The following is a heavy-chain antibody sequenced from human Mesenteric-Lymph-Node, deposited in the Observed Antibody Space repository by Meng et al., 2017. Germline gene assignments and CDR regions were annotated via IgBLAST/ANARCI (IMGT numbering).Heavy chain of an antibody. CDR3: ARGIYDILTGYYETPGYFDY. D-gene: IGHD3-9*01. CDR1: GGSISSSSYY. J-gene: IGHJ4*02. V-gene: IGHV4-39*07. CDR2: IYYSGST. Sequence: SETLSLTCTVSGGSISSSSYYWGWIRQPPGKGLEWIGSIYYSGSTYYNPSLKSRVTISVDTSKNQFSLKLSSVTAADTAVYYCARGIYDILTGYYETPGYFDYWGQGTLVTVSS.